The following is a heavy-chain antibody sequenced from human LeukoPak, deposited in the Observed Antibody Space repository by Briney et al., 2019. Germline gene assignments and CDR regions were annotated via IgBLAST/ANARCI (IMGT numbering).Heavy chain of an antibody. CDR3: ARSPLITIFGVVKDLDY. Sequence: ASVKVSCKASGYTFTGYYMHWVRQAPGQGLEWMGRINPNSGGTNYAQKFQGRVTMTRDTSISTAYMELSRLRSDDTAVYYCARSPLITIFGVVKDLDYWGQGTLVTVSP. V-gene: IGHV1-2*06. D-gene: IGHD3-3*01. J-gene: IGHJ4*02. CDR1: GYTFTGYY. CDR2: INPNSGGT.